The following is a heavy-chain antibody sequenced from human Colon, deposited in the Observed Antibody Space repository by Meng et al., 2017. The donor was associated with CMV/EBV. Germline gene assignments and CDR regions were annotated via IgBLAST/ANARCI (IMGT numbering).Heavy chain of an antibody. CDR3: ARGNCSGNTCDTYFDQ. V-gene: IGHV1-69*05. J-gene: IGHJ4*02. CDR2: FIPIFTAP. CDR1: GDTFTNYE. Sequence: GDTFTNYEISWVRQAPGQGLEWLGGFIPIFTAPHYAQKLQGRLTISTDKSTTTAYMELTSLTSEDTAVYYCARGNCSGNTCDTYFDQWGQGTLVTVSS. D-gene: IGHD2-8*02.